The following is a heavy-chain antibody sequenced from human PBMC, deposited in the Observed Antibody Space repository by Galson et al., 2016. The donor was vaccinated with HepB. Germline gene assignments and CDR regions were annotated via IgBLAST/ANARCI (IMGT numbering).Heavy chain of an antibody. V-gene: IGHV3-23*01. CDR2: ISGSGGST. D-gene: IGHD3-22*01. J-gene: IGHJ3*01. Sequence: SLRLSCAASGFTFSSYAMTWVRQAPGKGLEWVSAISGSGGSTYYADSVKGRFTISRDNSKNTLLLQVNTLRAEDTSIYYCAKGNAGRAYDSGGRASAAFDVWGQGTIVTVSS. CDR3: AKGNAGRAYDSGGRASAAFDV. CDR1: GFTFSSYA.